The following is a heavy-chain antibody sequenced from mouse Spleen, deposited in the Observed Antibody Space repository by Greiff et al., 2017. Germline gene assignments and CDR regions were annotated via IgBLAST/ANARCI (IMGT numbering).Heavy chain of an antibody. CDR1: GFSLTDYG. Sequence: VMLVESGPGLVAPSQSLSITCTVSGFSLTDYGVSWIRQPPGKGLEWLGVIWGGGSKYYNSALKSRLSISKDNSKSQVFLEMNSLQTDDTAMYYCANLMDYWGPGTSVTVSS. J-gene: IGHJ4*01. CDR3: ANLMDY. V-gene: IGHV2-6-5*01. CDR2: IWGGGSK.